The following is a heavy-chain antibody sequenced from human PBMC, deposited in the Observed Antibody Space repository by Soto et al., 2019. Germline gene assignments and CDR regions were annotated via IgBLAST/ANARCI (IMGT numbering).Heavy chain of an antibody. V-gene: IGHV3-30*18. D-gene: IGHD4-17*01. CDR2: ISYDGSNK. J-gene: IGHJ2*01. CDR1: GFTFSSYS. Sequence: GGSLRLSCAASGFTFSSYSMNWVRQAPGKGLEWVAVISYDGSNKYYADSVKGRFTISRDNSKNTLYLQMHSLRAEDTAMYYCAKDVYGDYRGYFDLWGRGTLVTVSS. CDR3: AKDVYGDYRGYFDL.